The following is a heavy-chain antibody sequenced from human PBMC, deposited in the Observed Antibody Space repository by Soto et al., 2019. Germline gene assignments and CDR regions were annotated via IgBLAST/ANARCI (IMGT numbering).Heavy chain of an antibody. Sequence: QVTLKESGPVLVKPTETLTLTCTVSGFSLSNARMGVSWIRQPPGKALEWLAHIFSNDEKSYSTSLKSRLTITKDTSKSQVVLTMTNMDPVDTATYYCARVYGDYVWGPYFDYWGQGTLVTVSS. CDR3: ARVYGDYVWGPYFDY. J-gene: IGHJ4*02. CDR2: IFSNDEK. CDR1: GFSLSNARMG. V-gene: IGHV2-26*01. D-gene: IGHD4-17*01.